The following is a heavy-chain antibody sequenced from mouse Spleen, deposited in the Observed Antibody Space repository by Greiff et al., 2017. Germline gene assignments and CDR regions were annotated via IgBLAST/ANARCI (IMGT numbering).Heavy chain of an antibody. Sequence: VQVVESGTELVKPGASVKLSCKASGYTFTSYWMHWVKQRPGQGLEWIGNINPSNGGTNYNEKFKSKATLTVDKSSSTAYMQLSSLTSEDSAVYYCARETGSDYFDYWGQGTTLTVSS. CDR2: INPSNGGT. D-gene: IGHD4-1*01. J-gene: IGHJ2*01. CDR1: GYTFTSYW. CDR3: ARETGSDYFDY. V-gene: IGHV1-53*01.